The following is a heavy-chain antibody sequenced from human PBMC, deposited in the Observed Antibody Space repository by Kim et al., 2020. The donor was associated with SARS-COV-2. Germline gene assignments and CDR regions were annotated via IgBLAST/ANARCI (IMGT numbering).Heavy chain of an antibody. CDR3: ARVEEQWLAEPPGYFDY. V-gene: IGHV3-21*01. Sequence: GSLRLSCAASGFTFSSYSMNWVRQAPGKGLEWVSSISSSSSYIYYADSVKGRFTISRDNAKNSLYLQMNSLRAEDTAVYYCARVEEQWLAEPPGYFDYWGQGTLVTVSS. CDR1: GFTFSSYS. J-gene: IGHJ4*02. CDR2: ISSSSSYI. D-gene: IGHD6-19*01.